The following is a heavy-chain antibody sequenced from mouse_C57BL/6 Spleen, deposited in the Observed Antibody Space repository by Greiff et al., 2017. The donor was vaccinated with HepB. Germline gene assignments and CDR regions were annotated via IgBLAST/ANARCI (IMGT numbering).Heavy chain of an antibody. CDR3: ARAGSNRNYYAMDY. CDR2: ISSGSSTI. J-gene: IGHJ4*01. CDR1: GFTFSDYG. Sequence: EVKVVESGGGLVKPGGSLKLSCAASGFTFSDYGMHWVRQAPEKGLEWVAYISSGSSTIYYADTVKGRFTISRDNAKNTLFLQMTSLRSEDTAMYYCARAGSNRNYYAMDYWGQGTSVTVSS. D-gene: IGHD2-5*01. V-gene: IGHV5-17*01.